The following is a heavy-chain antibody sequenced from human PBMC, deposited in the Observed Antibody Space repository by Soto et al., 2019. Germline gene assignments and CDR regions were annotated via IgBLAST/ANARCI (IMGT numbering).Heavy chain of an antibody. J-gene: IGHJ4*02. CDR3: TKSTEEGRQLPPGFGL. CDR1: GFTFDDYA. V-gene: IGHV3-9*01. D-gene: IGHD2-2*01. Sequence: GGSLRLSCAPSGFTFDDYAMHWVRQAPGKGLEWVSGISWNSGMIDYADSVKGRFTISRDNAKKSLYLQMNSLRVEDTALYFCTKSTEEGRQLPPGFGLWGQGTLVTVSS. CDR2: ISWNSGMI.